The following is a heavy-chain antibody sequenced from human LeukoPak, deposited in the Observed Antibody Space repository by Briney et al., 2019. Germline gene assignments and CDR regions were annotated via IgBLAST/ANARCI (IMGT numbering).Heavy chain of an antibody. Sequence: PGGSLRLSCAASGFTVSSNYMTWVRQAPGKGLEWVSVIYRGVSTYYADSVKGRFTISRDNSKDTLYLQMSSVRVDDTAVYYCARDRGRYYDSRGFYWGYYFDSWGQGILVTVST. V-gene: IGHV3-53*01. J-gene: IGHJ4*02. CDR1: GFTVSSNY. CDR2: IYRGVST. D-gene: IGHD3-22*01. CDR3: ARDRGRYYDSRGFYWGYYFDS.